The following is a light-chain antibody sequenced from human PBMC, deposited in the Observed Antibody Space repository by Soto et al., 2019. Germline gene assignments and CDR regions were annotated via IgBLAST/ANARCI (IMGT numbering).Light chain of an antibody. CDR3: CAYAGSSTSYV. V-gene: IGLV2-23*01. J-gene: IGLJ1*01. Sequence: QSALTQPASVSGSPGQSITISCTGTSSDVGSYNLVSWYQQHPGKAPKLMIYEGSKRPSGVSNRFSGSKSGNTASLTISGRQAEDGADANCCAYAGSSTSYVFGTGTKLTVL. CDR2: EGS. CDR1: SSDVGSYNL.